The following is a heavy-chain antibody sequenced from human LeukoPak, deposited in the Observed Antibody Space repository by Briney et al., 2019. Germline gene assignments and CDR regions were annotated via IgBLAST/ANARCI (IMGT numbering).Heavy chain of an antibody. V-gene: IGHV4-34*01. CDR2: INHSGST. Sequence: SETLSLTCAVYGGSFSGYYWSWIRQPPGKGLEWIGEINHSGSTNYNPSLKSRVTISVDTSKNQFSLKLSSVTAADTAVYYCARGYYMDVWGKGTTVTISS. J-gene: IGHJ6*03. CDR3: ARGYYMDV. CDR1: GGSFSGYY.